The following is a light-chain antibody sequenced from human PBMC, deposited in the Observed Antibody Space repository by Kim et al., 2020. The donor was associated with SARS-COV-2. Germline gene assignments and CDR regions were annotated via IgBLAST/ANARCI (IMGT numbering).Light chain of an antibody. J-gene: IGKJ4*01. CDR1: QSVLYSSNNKNY. V-gene: IGKV4-1*01. CDR3: QQHYSTPLT. Sequence: DIVMTQSPDSLAVSLGERATINCKSSQSVLYSSNNKNYLAWYQQKPGQPPKLLIYWASIRESGVPDRFSGSGSGTDFTLTISSLQAEDVAVYYCQQHYSTPLTFGGGTKVDIK. CDR2: WAS.